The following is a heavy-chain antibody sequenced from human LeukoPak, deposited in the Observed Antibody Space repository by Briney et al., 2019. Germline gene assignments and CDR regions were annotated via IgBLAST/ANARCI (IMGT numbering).Heavy chain of an antibody. J-gene: IGHJ6*02. CDR2: ISGSGGNT. CDR3: AKTVRAARPYYYGMDV. CDR1: GFTFSSYA. Sequence: GGSLRLSCAASGFTFSSYAMSWVRQAPGKGLEWVSAISGSGGNTYYADSVKGRFTISRDNSKNTLYLQMNSLRAEDTAVYYCAKTVRAARPYYYGMDVWGQGTTVTVSS. D-gene: IGHD6-6*01. V-gene: IGHV3-23*01.